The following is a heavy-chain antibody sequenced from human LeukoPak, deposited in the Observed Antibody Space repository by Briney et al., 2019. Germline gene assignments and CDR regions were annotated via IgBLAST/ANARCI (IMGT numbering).Heavy chain of an antibody. J-gene: IGHJ5*02. CDR3: ARAYCSSTSCKAFDP. CDR1: GGSVSSYY. Sequence: SETLSLTCTVSGGSVSSYYWSWIRQPPGKGLEWIGYIYYSGSTNYNPSLKSRVTMSVDTSKNQFSLKLSSVTAADTAVYYCARAYCSSTSCKAFDPWGQGTLVTVSS. V-gene: IGHV4-59*02. CDR2: IYYSGST. D-gene: IGHD2-2*01.